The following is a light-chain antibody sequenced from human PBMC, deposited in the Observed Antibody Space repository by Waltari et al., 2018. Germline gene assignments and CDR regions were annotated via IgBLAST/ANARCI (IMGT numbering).Light chain of an antibody. Sequence: IQMTQSPSTLSASVGDIVTITCRASESISNWLAWYQQKPGKAPKVLIHKASSLESGVPSRFSGSGSATEFTLTISNLQPDDFATYYCQQYDSFWTFGQGTKVEIK. CDR2: KAS. V-gene: IGKV1-5*03. J-gene: IGKJ1*01. CDR3: QQYDSFWT. CDR1: ESISNW.